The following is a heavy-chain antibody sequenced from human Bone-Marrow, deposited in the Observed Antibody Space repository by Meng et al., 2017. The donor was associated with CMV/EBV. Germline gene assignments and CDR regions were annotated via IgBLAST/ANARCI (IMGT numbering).Heavy chain of an antibody. CDR1: GFTFSDYW. Sequence: QLVESGGGLVQPGGSLGLSCTDSGFTFSDYWMHWVRQVPGEGLVWVSRINTGGTFTSYADSVRGRFTISRDNAKNTLYLQMDSLRAGDSGVYYCVRDLVGIRDYWGQGTLVTVSS. D-gene: IGHD1-26*01. J-gene: IGHJ4*02. V-gene: IGHV3-74*01. CDR3: VRDLVGIRDY. CDR2: INTGGTFT.